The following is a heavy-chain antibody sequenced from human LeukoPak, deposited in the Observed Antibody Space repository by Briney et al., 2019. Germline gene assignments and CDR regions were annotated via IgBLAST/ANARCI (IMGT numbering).Heavy chain of an antibody. Sequence: GGSLRLSCAASGFTFSRYWMSWVRQAPGKGLEWVANIKDDGRDKYYVDSVKGRFTISRDNAKNALYLQMNSLRAEDTAVYYCAVDTARGWGYWGQGTLVTVSS. V-gene: IGHV3-7*01. CDR2: IKDDGRDK. CDR3: AVDTARGWGY. CDR1: GFTFSRYW. J-gene: IGHJ4*02. D-gene: IGHD5-18*01.